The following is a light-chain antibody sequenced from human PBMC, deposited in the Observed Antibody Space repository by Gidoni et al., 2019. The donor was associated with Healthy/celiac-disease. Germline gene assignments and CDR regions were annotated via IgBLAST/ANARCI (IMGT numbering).Light chain of an antibody. Sequence: DIVMTQSPATLSVSPGERATLSCRASQSVSSNLAWFQQKPGQAPRLLIYGASTRATGIPARFSGSGSGTEFTLTISSLQSEDFAVYFCQQYNNWPPWTFGQGTKVELK. CDR1: QSVSSN. J-gene: IGKJ1*01. CDR2: GAS. CDR3: QQYNNWPPWT. V-gene: IGKV3-15*01.